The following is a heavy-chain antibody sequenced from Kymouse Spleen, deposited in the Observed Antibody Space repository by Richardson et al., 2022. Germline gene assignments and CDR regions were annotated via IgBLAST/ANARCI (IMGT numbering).Heavy chain of an antibody. CDR3: ARDRRYNWNDGGLYYYYYYGMDV. CDR1: GFTFSSYS. D-gene: IGHD1-20*01. CDR2: ISSSSSYI. Sequence: EVQLVESGGGLVKPGGSLRLSCAASGFTFSSYSMNWVRQAPGKGLEWVSSISSSSSYIYYADSVKGRFTISRDNAKNSLYLQMNSLRAEDTAVYYCARDRRYNWNDGGLYYYYYYGMDVWGQGTTVTVSS. V-gene: IGHV3-21*03. J-gene: IGHJ6*02.